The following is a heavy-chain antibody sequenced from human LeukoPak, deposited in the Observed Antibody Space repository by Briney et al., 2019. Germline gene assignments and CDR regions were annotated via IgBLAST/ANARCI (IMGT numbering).Heavy chain of an antibody. J-gene: IGHJ4*02. CDR1: VFSFSTYP. V-gene: IGHV3-23*01. Sequence: GGCLRLSCAASVFSFSTYPMSGVRRAPGRGLEWVSGVNGNGGSTSYADSVKGRFTIFRDNSKNTVYLQMNSLRVEDTAVYHCAKSLYGGCDYWGQGTVVTVSS. CDR3: AKSLYGGCDY. CDR2: VNGNGGST. D-gene: IGHD3-16*02.